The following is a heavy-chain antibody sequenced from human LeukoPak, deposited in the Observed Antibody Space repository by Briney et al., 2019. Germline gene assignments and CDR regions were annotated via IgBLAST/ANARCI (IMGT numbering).Heavy chain of an antibody. D-gene: IGHD6-13*01. Sequence: PSETLSLTCAVSGDLISSGGHIWSWIRQPPGKGLEWIGHIFHSGSTDYNPSLESRVTISIDTSGNQFSLKVRSVTAADTAVYYCARDIVSSWSPGAFDIWGQGTMVTVSS. CDR1: GDLISSGGHI. CDR2: IFHSGST. CDR3: ARDIVSSWSPGAFDI. V-gene: IGHV4-30-2*01. J-gene: IGHJ3*02.